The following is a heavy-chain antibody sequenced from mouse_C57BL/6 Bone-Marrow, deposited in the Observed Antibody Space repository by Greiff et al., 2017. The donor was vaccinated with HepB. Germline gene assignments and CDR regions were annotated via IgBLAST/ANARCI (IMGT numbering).Heavy chain of an antibody. D-gene: IGHD4-1*01. CDR1: GYTFTSYW. CDR3: ARYWDGWYFDV. CDR2: IHPNSGST. Sequence: QVQLQQPGAELVKHGASVKLSCKASGYTFTSYWMHWVKQRPGQGLEWIGMIHPNSGSTNYNEKFKSKATLTVDKSSSTAYMQLSSLTSEDSAVYYCARYWDGWYFDVWGTGTTVTVSS. V-gene: IGHV1-64*01. J-gene: IGHJ1*03.